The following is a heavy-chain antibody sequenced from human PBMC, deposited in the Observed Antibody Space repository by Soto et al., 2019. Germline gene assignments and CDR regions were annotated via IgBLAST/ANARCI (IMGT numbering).Heavy chain of an antibody. Sequence: TSETLSLTCTVSGGSISSSSYYWGWIRQPPGKGLEWIGSIYYSGSTYYNPSLKSRVTISVDTSKNQFSLKLSSVTAADTAVYYCASSYYDSSGYNWFDPWGQGTLVTVSS. CDR1: GGSISSSSYY. CDR3: ASSYYDSSGYNWFDP. D-gene: IGHD3-22*01. CDR2: IYYSGST. J-gene: IGHJ5*02. V-gene: IGHV4-39*01.